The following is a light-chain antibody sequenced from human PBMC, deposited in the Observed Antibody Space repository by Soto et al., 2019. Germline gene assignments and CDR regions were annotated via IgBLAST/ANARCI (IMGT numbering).Light chain of an antibody. CDR3: QQRANWPLTT. Sequence: EIVLTQSPGTLSLSPGERATLSCRACQSVSSNYLAWYQQKPGQAPRLLIYDASNRATGIPARFSGSGSGTDFTLTIRSLEPEDFSIYYCQQRANWPLTTFGHGTRLEI. V-gene: IGKV3D-20*02. CDR2: DAS. CDR1: QSVSSNY. J-gene: IGKJ5*01.